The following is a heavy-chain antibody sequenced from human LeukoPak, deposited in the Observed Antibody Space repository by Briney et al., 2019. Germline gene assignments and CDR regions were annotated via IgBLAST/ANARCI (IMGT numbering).Heavy chain of an antibody. CDR1: GGSISSSSYY. CDR2: IYYSGST. J-gene: IGHJ4*02. CDR3: ARVYSSGWWYYFDY. Sequence: SETLSLTCTVSGGSISSSSYYWSWIRQPPGKGLEWIGYIYYSGSTNYNPSLKSRVTISVDTSKNQFSLKLSSVTAADTAVYYCARVYSSGWWYYFDYWGQGTLVTVSS. D-gene: IGHD6-19*01. V-gene: IGHV4-61*01.